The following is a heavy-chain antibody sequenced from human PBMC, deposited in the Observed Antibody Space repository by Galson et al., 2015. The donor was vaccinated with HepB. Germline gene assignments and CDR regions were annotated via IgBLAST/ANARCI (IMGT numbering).Heavy chain of an antibody. D-gene: IGHD1-26*01. CDR3: GARSGAGSYIDY. J-gene: IGHJ4*02. CDR2: IKTDGSDT. V-gene: IGHV3-74*01. Sequence: SLRLSCAASGFTFSSYRMHWVRQAPGKGLMWVSRIKTDGSDTSYADSVKGRFTISRDNAKDTLYLQMNSLRDEDTAVYYCGARSGAGSYIDYWGRGTLVTVSS. CDR1: GFTFSSYR.